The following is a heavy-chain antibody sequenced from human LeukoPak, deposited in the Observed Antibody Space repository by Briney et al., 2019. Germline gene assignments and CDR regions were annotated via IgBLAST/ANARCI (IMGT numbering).Heavy chain of an antibody. V-gene: IGHV3-49*04. CDR1: RFSFHAYA. CDR2: IRSQAYGAKT. CDR3: TRVNYYDSGSLYYGYFDY. Sequence: PGGSLRVSCNASRFSFHAYAMSWVRQAPGKGLEWVGFIRSQAYGAKTNYAASVEGRFIISRDDSRSIVHLQMNSLRIEDTAVYFCTRVNYYDSGSLYYGYFDYWGQGAQVTVSS. D-gene: IGHD3-22*01. J-gene: IGHJ4*02.